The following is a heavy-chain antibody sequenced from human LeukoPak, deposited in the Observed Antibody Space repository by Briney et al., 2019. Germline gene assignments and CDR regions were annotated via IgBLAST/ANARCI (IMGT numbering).Heavy chain of an antibody. D-gene: IGHD1-1*01. CDR1: GGSFSGYY. Sequence: SETLSLTCAVHGGSFSGYYWSWIRQPPGKGLEWIGEINHSGSTNYNPSLKSRVTISVDTSKNQFSLKLSSVTAADTAVYYCARGSDNWNTDYWGQGTLVTVSS. CDR3: ARGSDNWNTDY. V-gene: IGHV4-34*01. J-gene: IGHJ4*02. CDR2: INHSGST.